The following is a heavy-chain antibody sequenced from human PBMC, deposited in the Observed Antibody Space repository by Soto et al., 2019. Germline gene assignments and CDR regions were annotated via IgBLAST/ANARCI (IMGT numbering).Heavy chain of an antibody. V-gene: IGHV4-59*01. D-gene: IGHD7-27*01. J-gene: IGHJ4*02. CDR3: ARHPGASFDY. CDR2: IHYSGIT. CDR1: GGSISSYY. Sequence: QVQLQESGPGLGKPSETLSLTCTVSGGSISSYYWSWLRQSPGKRLEWIGYIHYSGITKYNPSLKSRVTLSLDTSKNQFSLKLSSVTAADSAVYYCARHPGASFDYWGLGTLVTVSS.